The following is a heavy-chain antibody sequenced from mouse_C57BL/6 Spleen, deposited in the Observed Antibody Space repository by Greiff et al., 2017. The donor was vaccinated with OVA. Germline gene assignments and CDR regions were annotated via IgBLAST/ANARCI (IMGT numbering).Heavy chain of an antibody. CDR2: ISYDGSN. V-gene: IGHV3-6*01. CDR1: GYSITSGYY. D-gene: IGHD2-4*01. Sequence: EVQRVESGPGLVKPSQSLSLTCSVTGYSITSGYYWNWIRQFPGNKLEWMGYISYDGSNNYNPSLKNRISITRDTSKNQFFLKLNSVTTEDTATYYCARDYDYDGPRAMDYWGQGTSVTVSS. J-gene: IGHJ4*01. CDR3: ARDYDYDGPRAMDY.